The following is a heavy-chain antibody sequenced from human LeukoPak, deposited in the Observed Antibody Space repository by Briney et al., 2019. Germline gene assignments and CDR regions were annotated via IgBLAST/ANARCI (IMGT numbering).Heavy chain of an antibody. V-gene: IGHV4-59*01. Sequence: PSETLSLTCTVSGGSLSSYYWSWIRQPPGKGLEWIGYIYYSGSTNYNPSLKSRVTISVDTSKNQFSLKLSSVTAADTAVYYCARDYGDYYYYYYMDVWGKGTTVTVSS. J-gene: IGHJ6*03. D-gene: IGHD4-17*01. CDR1: GGSLSSYY. CDR2: IYYSGST. CDR3: ARDYGDYYYYYYMDV.